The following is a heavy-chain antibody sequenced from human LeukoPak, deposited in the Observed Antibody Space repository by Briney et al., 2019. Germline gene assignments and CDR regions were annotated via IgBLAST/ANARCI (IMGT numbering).Heavy chain of an antibody. Sequence: GGSLRLSCAASGFMINRYGMYWVRQAPSKGPEWVAFIRYDGVNKFYADSVKGRFTISRDNSKNTLYLQMNSLRAEDTAVYYCAKAGLWFGELPADYFDYWGQGTLVTVSS. CDR3: AKAGLWFGELPADYFDY. V-gene: IGHV3-30*02. CDR2: IRYDGVNK. CDR1: GFMINRYG. J-gene: IGHJ4*02. D-gene: IGHD3-10*01.